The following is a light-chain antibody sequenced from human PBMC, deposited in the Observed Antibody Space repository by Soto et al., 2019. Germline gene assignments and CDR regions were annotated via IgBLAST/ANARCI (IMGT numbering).Light chain of an antibody. Sequence: QSALTQPASVSESPGQSITIPCTGTSSDIGGYNFVSWYQQYPGNAPKLLIYDVTNRPSGVSNRFSGPKSGNTASLTISGLQAEDEAIYYCSSYTSTTTLVVFGGGTKVTVL. CDR1: SSDIGGYNF. V-gene: IGLV2-14*01. J-gene: IGLJ2*01. CDR2: DVT. CDR3: SSYTSTTTLVV.